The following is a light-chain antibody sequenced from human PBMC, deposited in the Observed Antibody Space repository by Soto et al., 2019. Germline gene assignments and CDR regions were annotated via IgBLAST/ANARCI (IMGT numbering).Light chain of an antibody. CDR1: QSISDT. CDR3: QQYDNWPWT. V-gene: IGKV3-15*01. Sequence: EIVMTQSPGTLSVSPGGRATLSCRASQSISDTLAWYQQKPGQAPRLLIHGASTRAPGFPARFSGSGSGTDFTLTISSLQSEDFAVYYCQQYDNWPWTFGQGTKVDNK. CDR2: GAS. J-gene: IGKJ1*01.